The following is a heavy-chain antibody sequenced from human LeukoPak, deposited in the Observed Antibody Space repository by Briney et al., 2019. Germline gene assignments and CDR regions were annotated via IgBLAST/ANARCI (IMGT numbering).Heavy chain of an antibody. Sequence: PGESLRLSCAGSGFTFGGHGMHWFRQTPGKGLEWVAVIAHDGSRAFYADSVKGRFTISRDNSKNTMSVQMDDLRAEDTAVYYCTRYNNDHFDYWGQGTLVTVSS. CDR3: TRYNNDHFDY. CDR2: IAHDGSRA. D-gene: IGHD1-14*01. CDR1: GFTFGGHG. V-gene: IGHV3-33*01. J-gene: IGHJ4*02.